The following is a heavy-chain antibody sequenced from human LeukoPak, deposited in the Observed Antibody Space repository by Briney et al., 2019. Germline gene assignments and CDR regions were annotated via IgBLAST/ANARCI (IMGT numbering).Heavy chain of an antibody. CDR1: GYTFTSYG. Sequence: ASVKVSCKASGYTFTSYGINWVRQAPGQGLEWMGWISAYNGNTNYAQKLQGRVTMTTDTSTSTAYMELRSLRSDGTAVYYCARVWESTSSGYYYTLDYWGQGTLVTVSS. D-gene: IGHD3-22*01. J-gene: IGHJ4*02. V-gene: IGHV1-18*01. CDR2: ISAYNGNT. CDR3: ARVWESTSSGYYYTLDY.